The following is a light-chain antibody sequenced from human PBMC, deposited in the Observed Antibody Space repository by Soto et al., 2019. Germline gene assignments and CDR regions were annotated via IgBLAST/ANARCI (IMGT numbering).Light chain of an antibody. CDR3: AAWDDRLNSPRML. CDR2: SNN. Sequence: QSLLTQPPSVSATPGQRVTISCSGTYSNIGSNTVAWYQRLPGAAPKLLIYSNNERPSGVPDRFSGSKSGSSASLAISGLQSEDEAVFYWAAWDDRLNSPRMLFGGGTKLTVL. V-gene: IGLV1-44*01. CDR1: YSNIGSNT. J-gene: IGLJ2*01.